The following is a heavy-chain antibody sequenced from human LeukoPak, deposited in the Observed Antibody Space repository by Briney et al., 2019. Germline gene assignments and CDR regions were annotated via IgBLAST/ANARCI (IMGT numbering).Heavy chain of an antibody. D-gene: IGHD1-1*01. V-gene: IGHV3-7*04. CDR1: GFTFSSYS. CDR3: ARDNSRNDLEY. Sequence: GGSLRLSCAASGFTFSSYSMNWVRQAPGKGLQWVANINQDGSQEYCVDSVKGRFTISRDNAKYSLYLQINSLRAEDTAVYYCARDNSRNDLEYWGQGTLVTVSS. J-gene: IGHJ4*02. CDR2: INQDGSQE.